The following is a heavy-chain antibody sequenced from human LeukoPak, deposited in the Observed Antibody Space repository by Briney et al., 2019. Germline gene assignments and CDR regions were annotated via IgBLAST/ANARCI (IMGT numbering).Heavy chain of an antibody. D-gene: IGHD5-18*01. V-gene: IGHV4-34*01. Sequence: SETLSLTCAVYGGSFSGFYWSWIRQPPGKGLEWIGEINHSGSTNNNPSLKSRVTISVDTSKNQFSLKLSSVTAADTAVYYCARGNPDTAVVFDXWGQGXXVTV. CDR3: ARGNPDTAVVFDX. CDR2: INHSGST. J-gene: IGHJ4*02. CDR1: GGSFSGFY.